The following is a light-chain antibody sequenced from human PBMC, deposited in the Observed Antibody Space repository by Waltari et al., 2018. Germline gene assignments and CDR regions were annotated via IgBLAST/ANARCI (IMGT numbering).Light chain of an antibody. V-gene: IGKV3-11*01. CDR3: HQRSNWPFT. CDR1: PCVGTY. J-gene: IGKJ4*01. CDR2: YAS. Sequence: EIVLTQSPATLSLSPREGATLPRRASPCVGTYLSWYQRKPGQPPRLPLCYASNRATDIPARFSGIGSGADFTLTIRSLGPEDFAIYYGHQRSNWPFTFGGGTKVQIK.